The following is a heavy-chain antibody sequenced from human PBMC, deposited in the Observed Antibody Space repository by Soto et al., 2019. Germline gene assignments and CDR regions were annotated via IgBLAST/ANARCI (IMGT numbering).Heavy chain of an antibody. J-gene: IGHJ3*01. Sequence: GESLKISCKGSGYSFAGYWIGWVRQMPGKGLDWMGVIYPGDSDTRYSPSFHGQVTVSADKSISTAYLRWSSLKASDTAMYFCARLPGVRGVFDGFNVWGQGTMVTV. CDR2: IYPGDSDT. V-gene: IGHV5-51*01. CDR3: ARLPGVRGVFDGFNV. CDR1: GYSFAGYW. D-gene: IGHD3-10*01.